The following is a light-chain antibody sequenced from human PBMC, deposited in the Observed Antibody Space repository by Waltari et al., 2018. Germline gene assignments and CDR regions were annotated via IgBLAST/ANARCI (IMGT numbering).Light chain of an antibody. CDR2: VDN. CDR3: YSIDSTGNHRV. Sequence: SYELTQPPSVSVSPGETARITCSGDSLPKKYAYWYRQKSGLAPVLVIVVDNKTQAGIPERISGSTSGTLDTLTINGAQVEDEGDYYCYSIDSTGNHRVFGGGTKLTVL. CDR1: SLPKKY. J-gene: IGLJ3*02. V-gene: IGLV3-10*01.